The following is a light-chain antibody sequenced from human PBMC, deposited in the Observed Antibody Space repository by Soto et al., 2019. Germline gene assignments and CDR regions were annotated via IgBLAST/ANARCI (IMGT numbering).Light chain of an antibody. V-gene: IGLV2-11*01. Sequence: QSALTQPRSVSGYPGQSVTISCTGTSSDFGGYNYVSWYQQHPGKAPKLMIYDVSKRPSGVPDRFSDSKSGNTASLTISGLQAEDEADYYCWSYASSYTYVLGTWTKVNVL. CDR3: WSYASSYTYV. J-gene: IGLJ1*01. CDR1: SSDFGGYNY. CDR2: DVS.